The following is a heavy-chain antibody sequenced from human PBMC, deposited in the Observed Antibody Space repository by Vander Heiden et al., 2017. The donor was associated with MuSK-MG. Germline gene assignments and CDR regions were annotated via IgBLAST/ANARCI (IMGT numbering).Heavy chain of an antibody. Sequence: QVQLQESGPGLVKPSETLSLTCTVSGGSISSYYWSWIRQPPGKGLEWIGYIYYSGSTNYNPSIKRRVTIAVDTSKNQFSLKLSSLTAAETAVYYCARALGRRKPARCGIITNFDYWGQGPLVTVYS. V-gene: IGHV4-59*01. D-gene: IGHD3-10*01. CDR1: GGSISSYY. CDR3: ARALGRRKPARCGIITNFDY. CDR2: IYYSGST. J-gene: IGHJ4*02.